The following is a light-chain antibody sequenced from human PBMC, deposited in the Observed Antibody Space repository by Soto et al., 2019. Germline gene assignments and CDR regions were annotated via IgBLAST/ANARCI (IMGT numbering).Light chain of an antibody. CDR3: TSFTSSDTWV. CDR2: EVT. V-gene: IGLV2-14*01. CDR1: SSDVGSYTR. Sequence: QSVLTQPASVSGSPGQSITISCTGTSSDVGSYTRVSWFQQHPGKTPKLMIYEVTHRPSGVSSRFSGSKSGNTASLTISGLQAEDEADYYCTSFTSSDTWVFGGGTKLTVL. J-gene: IGLJ2*01.